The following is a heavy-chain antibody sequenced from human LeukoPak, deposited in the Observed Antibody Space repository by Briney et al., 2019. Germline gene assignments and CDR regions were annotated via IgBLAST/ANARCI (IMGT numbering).Heavy chain of an antibody. CDR3: ARDIDTAMVTAAYFDH. CDR1: GFTLSSHG. D-gene: IGHD5-18*01. Sequence: PGGSLRLSWVGSGFTLSSHGMHWVRQAPGKGLEWVAVIGYDGSTKKYADSVKGRFTVSRDNSKNTLYLQMSSLRPEDTAVYFCARDIDTAMVTAAYFDHWGQGTLVTVSS. J-gene: IGHJ4*02. V-gene: IGHV3-30*03. CDR2: IGYDGSTK.